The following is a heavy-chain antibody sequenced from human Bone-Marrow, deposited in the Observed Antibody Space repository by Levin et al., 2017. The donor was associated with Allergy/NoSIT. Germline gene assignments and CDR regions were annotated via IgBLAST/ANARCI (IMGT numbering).Heavy chain of an antibody. Sequence: SQTLSHTCTVSGGSISTYYWSWIRQPPGKGLEWIGYVYYSGSTNYNPSLKSRVTMSVDTSKNHFSLKLSSVTAADTALYYCARHAGPIHLWLMDYWGQGTLVTVSS. V-gene: IGHV4-59*08. CDR2: VYYSGST. J-gene: IGHJ4*02. D-gene: IGHD5-18*01. CDR3: ARHAGPIHLWLMDY. CDR1: GGSISTYY.